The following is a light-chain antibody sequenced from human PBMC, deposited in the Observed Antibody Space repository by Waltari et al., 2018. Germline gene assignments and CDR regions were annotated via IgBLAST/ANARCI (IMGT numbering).Light chain of an antibody. V-gene: IGLV8-61*01. CDR1: SGSVSSTSY. CDR3: LVYMGSGIWV. Sequence: QTVVTQEPSVSVSPGGTVTLTCVLSSGSVSSTSYVSWYQQRPGQTPRTLVYKTNIRSSGVPDSFSGSSLGNKAALIITGAQADDECDYYCLVYMGSGIWVFGGGTKLTVL. J-gene: IGLJ3*02. CDR2: KTN.